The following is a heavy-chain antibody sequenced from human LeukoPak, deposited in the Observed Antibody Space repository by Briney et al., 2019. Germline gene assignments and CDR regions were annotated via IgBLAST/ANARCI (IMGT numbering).Heavy chain of an antibody. CDR3: ARDRVGATDYFGY. Sequence: PSETLSLTCTVSGGSISSSSYYWGWVRQAPGKGLEWVAVISYDGSNKYYADSVKGRFTISRDNSKNTLYLQMNSLRAEDTAVYYCARDRVGATDYFGYWGQGTLGTVSS. D-gene: IGHD1-26*01. V-gene: IGHV3-30-3*01. CDR2: ISYDGSNK. CDR1: GGSISSSSYY. J-gene: IGHJ4*02.